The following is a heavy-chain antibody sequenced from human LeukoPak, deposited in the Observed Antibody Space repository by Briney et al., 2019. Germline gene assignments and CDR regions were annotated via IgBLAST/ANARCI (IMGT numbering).Heavy chain of an antibody. CDR2: IIPILGIA. V-gene: IGHV1-69*04. CDR3: AREAIAAAGTDYYYYGMDV. CDR1: GGTFSSYA. Sequence: GSSVKVSCKASGGTFSSYAISWVRQAPGQGLEWMGRIIPILGIANYAQKFQGRVTITADKSTSTAYMELSSLRSEDTAVYYCAREAIAAAGTDYYYYGMDVWGQGTTVTVSS. D-gene: IGHD6-13*01. J-gene: IGHJ6*02.